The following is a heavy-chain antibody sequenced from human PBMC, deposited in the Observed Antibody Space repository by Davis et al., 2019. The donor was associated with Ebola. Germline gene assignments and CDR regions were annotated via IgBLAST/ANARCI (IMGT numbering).Heavy chain of an antibody. J-gene: IGHJ4*02. CDR3: ARTRDDYFDY. V-gene: IGHV4-59*04. Sequence: SETLSLTCTVSGGSISSYYWSWIRQPPRKGLEWIGSIYYSGITYYNPSLKSRVTISVDTSKNQFSLKLSSVTAADTAVYYCARTRDDYFDYWGQGTLVTVSS. CDR2: IYYSGIT. CDR1: GGSISSYY. D-gene: IGHD5-24*01.